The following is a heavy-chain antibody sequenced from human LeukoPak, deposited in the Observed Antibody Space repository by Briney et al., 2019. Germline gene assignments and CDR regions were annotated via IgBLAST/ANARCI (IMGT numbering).Heavy chain of an antibody. J-gene: IGHJ5*02. D-gene: IGHD4-17*01. CDR3: ARAHGDYGSYWFDP. Sequence: PSETLSLTCTVSGGAISSYYWSWIRQPAGKGLEWIGRIYTSGSTNYNPSLKSRVTMAVDTSKNQFSLKLSSVSAADTPVYYCARAHGDYGSYWFDPWGQETLVTVSS. V-gene: IGHV4-4*07. CDR1: GGAISSYY. CDR2: IYTSGST.